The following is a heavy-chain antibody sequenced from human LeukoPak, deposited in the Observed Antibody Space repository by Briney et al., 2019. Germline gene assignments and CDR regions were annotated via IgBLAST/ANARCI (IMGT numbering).Heavy chain of an antibody. CDR1: GFTFSSYS. CDR3: AKDLLGAGDY. V-gene: IGHV3-21*01. Sequence: GGSLRLSCAASGFTFSSYSMNWVRQAPGKGLEWVSSISSSSSYIYYADSVKGRFTISRDNAKNSLYLQMNSLRAEDTAVYYCAKDLLGAGDYWGQGTLVTVSS. D-gene: IGHD1-26*01. CDR2: ISSSSSYI. J-gene: IGHJ4*02.